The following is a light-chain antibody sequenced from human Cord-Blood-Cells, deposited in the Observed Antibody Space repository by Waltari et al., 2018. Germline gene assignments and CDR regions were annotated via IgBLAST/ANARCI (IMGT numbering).Light chain of an antibody. J-gene: IGKJ3*01. V-gene: IGKV1-27*01. CDR1: QGISNY. CDR2: AAP. Sequence: DIQMTQSPSSLPASVGDRVTITCRASQGISNYLAWYQQKTGKVPKLLIYAAPTLHAGVPSRFSGSRSGTDFTLPISSLQPEDVATYYCQKYNSALFTFGPGTKVDIK. CDR3: QKYNSALFT.